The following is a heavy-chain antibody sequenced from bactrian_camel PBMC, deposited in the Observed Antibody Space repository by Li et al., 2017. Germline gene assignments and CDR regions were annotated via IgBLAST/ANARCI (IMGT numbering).Heavy chain of an antibody. D-gene: IGHD2*01. CDR1: GFRFSTWV. CDR3: ARCGFAGSWYCPPYTN. CDR2: IDEDDNS. V-gene: IGHV3S10*01. Sequence: VQLVESGGGLVQPGGSLRLSCAASGFRFSTWVMLWVRQAPGKDLEWVAGIDEDDNSKYTPSVNGRFAISRDNAKNMLYLELNSLKTEDTAVYYCARCGFAGSWYCPPYTNRGQGTQVTVS. J-gene: IGHJ4*01.